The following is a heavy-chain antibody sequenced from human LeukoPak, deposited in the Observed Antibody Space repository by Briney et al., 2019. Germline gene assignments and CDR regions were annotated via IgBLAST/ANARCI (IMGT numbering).Heavy chain of an antibody. D-gene: IGHD3-22*01. CDR1: VFTFSTYN. Sequence: PGGSLRLSCAASVFTFSTYNMNWVRQAPGKGLEWVSSITSSSRYTFYADSVKGRFTISRDNAKNSLYLQMNSLRAEDTAIYYCARETYYYDSSYYYVKYFDYWGQGTLVTVSS. J-gene: IGHJ4*02. CDR3: ARETYYYDSSYYYVKYFDY. V-gene: IGHV3-21*06. CDR2: ITSSSRYT.